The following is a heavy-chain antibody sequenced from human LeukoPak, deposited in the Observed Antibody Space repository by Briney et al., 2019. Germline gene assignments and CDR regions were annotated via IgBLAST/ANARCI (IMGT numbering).Heavy chain of an antibody. CDR2: ISYDGSNK. V-gene: IGHV3-30-3*01. CDR1: GFTFSSYA. CDR3: AQNPF. J-gene: IGHJ6*02. Sequence: PGGSLRLSCAASGFTFSSYAMHWVRQAPGKGLEWVAVISYDGSNKYYADSVKGRFTISRDNSKNTLYLQMNSLRAEDTAVYYCAQNPFRGQGTTVTVSS.